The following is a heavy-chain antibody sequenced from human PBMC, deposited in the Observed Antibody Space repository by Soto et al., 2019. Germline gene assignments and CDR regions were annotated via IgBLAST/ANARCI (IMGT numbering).Heavy chain of an antibody. CDR2: ISWDGGST. CDR3: ARDGDDYYYYYGLEV. Sequence: EVQLVESGGAVVQPGGSLRLSCAASGFPFDDYTMHWVRQAPGKGLEWVSLISWDGGSTDYADSVKGRFTISRDNSKKSLFLEMNGLRTEDTALYYCARDGDDYYYYYGLEVWCQGTTVTVPS. V-gene: IGHV3-43*01. CDR1: GFPFDDYT. J-gene: IGHJ6*02.